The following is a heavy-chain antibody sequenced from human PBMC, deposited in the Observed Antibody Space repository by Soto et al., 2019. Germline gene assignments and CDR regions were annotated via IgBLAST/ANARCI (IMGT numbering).Heavy chain of an antibody. J-gene: IGHJ5*02. V-gene: IGHV3-23*01. D-gene: IGHD6-13*01. CDR3: AKDRYSSSWYGGWFDP. CDR2: ISGSGGST. CDR1: GFTFNSYA. Sequence: EVQLLESGGGLVQPGGSLRLSCAASGFTFNSYAMSWVRQAPGKGLECVSAISGSGGSTYYADSVKGRFTISRDNSKNTLYLQMNSLRAEDTAVYYCAKDRYSSSWYGGWFDPWGQGTLVTVSS.